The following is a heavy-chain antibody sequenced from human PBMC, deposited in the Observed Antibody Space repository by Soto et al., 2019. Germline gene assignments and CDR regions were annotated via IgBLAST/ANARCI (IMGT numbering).Heavy chain of an antibody. V-gene: IGHV3-30*18. CDR2: ISYDGSNK. D-gene: IGHD3-9*01. J-gene: IGHJ6*02. CDR1: VFTFSSHG. Sequence: GSLRLSCAASVFTFSSHGMHWVRQAPGKGLEWVAVISYDGSNKYYADSVKGRFTISRDNSKNTLYLQMNSLRAEDTAVYYCAKDYYDILTGYLYYYYYGMDVWGQGTTVTVSS. CDR3: AKDYYDILTGYLYYYYYGMDV.